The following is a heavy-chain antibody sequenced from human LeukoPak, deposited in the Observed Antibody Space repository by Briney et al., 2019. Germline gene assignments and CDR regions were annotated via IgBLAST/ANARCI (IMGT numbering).Heavy chain of an antibody. J-gene: IGHJ4*02. Sequence: SETLSLTCAVYGGTFSGYSWSWIRQSPGKGLEWIGEINYSGSTNSNPSLKSRVTISVDTSKNQFSLKLTSVTAADTAVYYCARLDGQNYSPDYWGQGALVTVSS. CDR3: ARLDGQNYSPDY. V-gene: IGHV4-34*01. D-gene: IGHD5-24*01. CDR2: INYSGST. CDR1: GGTFSGYS.